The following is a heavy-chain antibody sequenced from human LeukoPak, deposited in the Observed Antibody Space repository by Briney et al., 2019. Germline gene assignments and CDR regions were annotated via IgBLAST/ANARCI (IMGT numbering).Heavy chain of an antibody. J-gene: IGHJ5*02. CDR1: GYTFIDYY. CDR3: ARDRADDSSGYYCA. D-gene: IGHD3-22*01. Sequence: ASVKVSCKASGYTFIDYYIHWVRQAPGQGLAWMGWINPKSGGTKSPQKFQGRVTMTSDTSISTAYMELNRLESDDTAVYFCARDRADDSSGYYCAWGQGSLVTVSS. V-gene: IGHV1-2*02. CDR2: INPKSGGT.